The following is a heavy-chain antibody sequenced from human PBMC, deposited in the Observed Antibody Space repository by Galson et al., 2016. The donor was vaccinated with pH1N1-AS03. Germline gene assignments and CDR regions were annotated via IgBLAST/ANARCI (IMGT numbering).Heavy chain of an antibody. J-gene: IGHJ4*02. V-gene: IGHV3-23*01. CDR2: IRGTSQIP. Sequence: SLRLSCAASGFTFSTFAMSWVRRAPGKGLEWVSLIRGTSQIPYYADSVKGRFTISKDNSKRALFLQMNSLRAEDTAVDYCAKDKGLGGGSCYQYWGQGTLASVSS. CDR1: GFTFSTFA. CDR3: AKDKGLGGGSCYQY. D-gene: IGHD2-15*01.